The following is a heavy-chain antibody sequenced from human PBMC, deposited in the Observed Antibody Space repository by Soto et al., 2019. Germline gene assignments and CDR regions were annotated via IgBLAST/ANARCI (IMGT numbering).Heavy chain of an antibody. J-gene: IGHJ3*02. CDR2: LYSTYGT. D-gene: IGHD2-15*01. Sequence: GGSLRLSCAASGFTFSGKKYLTWVRQAPGKGLEWVSGLYSTYGTYYADSVKGRFSTSKDNSKNTFYLQLNSLRPDDTAVYYCASWLLREHAFDIWGLGTMVTVSS. CDR3: ASWLLREHAFDI. CDR1: GFTFSGKKY. V-gene: IGHV3-53*01.